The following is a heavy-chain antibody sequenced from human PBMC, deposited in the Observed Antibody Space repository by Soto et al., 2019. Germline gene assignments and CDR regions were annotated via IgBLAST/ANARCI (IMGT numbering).Heavy chain of an antibody. CDR1: GGSISSSSYY. J-gene: IGHJ4*02. CDR2: IFYSGST. V-gene: IGHV4-39*01. Sequence: KTSETLSLTCTVSGGSISSSSYYWCWIRQPPGKGLEWIGSIFYSGSTYYNPSLKSRVTISVDTSKNQFSLKLTSVTAADTAVYYCARRGSGSYSDYWGQGTLVTVSS. D-gene: IGHD3-10*01. CDR3: ARRGSGSYSDY.